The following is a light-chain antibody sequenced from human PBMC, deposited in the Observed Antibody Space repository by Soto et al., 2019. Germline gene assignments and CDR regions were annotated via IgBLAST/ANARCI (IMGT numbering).Light chain of an antibody. Sequence: AIPLTQSPSSLSATVGDSVTITCRASQGIARALAWYQQKPGKAPKLLIYDASSLESGVPSRFSGSGYVTDFTLTITSLQPEDFASYYCQQFSNYPLTFGGGTKVEI. CDR1: QGIARA. CDR3: QQFSNYPLT. J-gene: IGKJ4*01. CDR2: DAS. V-gene: IGKV1D-13*01.